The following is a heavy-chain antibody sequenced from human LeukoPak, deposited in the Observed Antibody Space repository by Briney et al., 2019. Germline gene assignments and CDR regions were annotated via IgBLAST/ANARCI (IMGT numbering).Heavy chain of an antibody. CDR1: GGSISSYY. CDR3: ARFLKVPAARGYYYYYMDV. J-gene: IGHJ6*03. D-gene: IGHD2-2*01. Sequence: SETLSLTCTVSGGSISSYYWSWIRQPPGKGLEWIGYIYYSGSTNYNPSLKSRVTISVDTSKNQFSLKLSSVTAADTAVYYCARFLKVPAARGYYYYYMDVWGKGTTVTISS. CDR2: IYYSGST. V-gene: IGHV4-59*12.